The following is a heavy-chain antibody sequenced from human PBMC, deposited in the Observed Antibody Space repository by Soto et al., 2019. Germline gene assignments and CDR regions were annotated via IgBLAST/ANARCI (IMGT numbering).Heavy chain of an antibody. CDR2: ISSSGSTI. J-gene: IGHJ6*02. CDR3: ARDLRRRSGPDQYYYYGMDV. Sequence: EVQLVESGGGLVQPGGSLRLSCAASGFTFSSYEMNWVRQAPGKGLEWVSYISSSGSTIYYADSVKGRLTISRDNAKNSLYLQMNSLRAEDTAVYYCARDLRRRSGPDQYYYYGMDVWGQGTTVTVSS. D-gene: IGHD3-3*01. V-gene: IGHV3-48*03. CDR1: GFTFSSYE.